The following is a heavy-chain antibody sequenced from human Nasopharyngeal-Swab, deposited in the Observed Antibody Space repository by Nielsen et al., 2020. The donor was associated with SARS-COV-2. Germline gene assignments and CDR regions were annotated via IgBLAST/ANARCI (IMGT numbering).Heavy chain of an antibody. CDR3: ASCSSTSCPPKYYYMDV. CDR2: ISAYNGIT. J-gene: IGHJ6*03. Sequence: WVRQAPGQGLEWMGWISAYNGITNYAQKLQGRVTMTTDTSTSTAYMELRSLRSDDTAVYYCASCSSTSCPPKYYYMDVWGKGTTVTVSS. D-gene: IGHD2-2*01. V-gene: IGHV1-18*01.